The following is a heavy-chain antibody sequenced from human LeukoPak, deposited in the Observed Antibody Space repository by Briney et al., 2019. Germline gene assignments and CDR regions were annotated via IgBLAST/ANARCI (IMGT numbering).Heavy chain of an antibody. D-gene: IGHD3-10*01. CDR1: GYTLTELS. V-gene: IGHV1-24*01. Sequence: ASVKVSCKVSGYTLTELSMHWVRQAPGKGLEWMGGFDPEDGETIYAQKFQGRVTMTEDTSTDTAYMELSSLRSEDTAVYYCATGPTTMVRGVKDYWGQGTLVTVSS. J-gene: IGHJ4*02. CDR2: FDPEDGET. CDR3: ATGPTTMVRGVKDY.